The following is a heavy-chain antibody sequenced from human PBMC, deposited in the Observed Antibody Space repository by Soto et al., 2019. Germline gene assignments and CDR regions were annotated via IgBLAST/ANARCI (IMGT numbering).Heavy chain of an antibody. CDR1: GFTFSSYA. V-gene: IGHV3-23*01. Sequence: GGSLRLSCAASGFTFSSYAMSWVRQAPGKGLEWVSAISGSGGSTYYADSVKGRFTISRDNSKNTLYLQMNSLRAEDTAVYYCAKDHWPDCSSTSINVVYWGQGTLVTVSS. J-gene: IGHJ4*02. CDR3: AKDHWPDCSSTSINVVY. D-gene: IGHD2-2*01. CDR2: ISGSGGST.